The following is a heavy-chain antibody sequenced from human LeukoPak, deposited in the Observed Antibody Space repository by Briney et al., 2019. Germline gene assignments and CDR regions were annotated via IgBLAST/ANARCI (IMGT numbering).Heavy chain of an antibody. J-gene: IGHJ6*02. Sequence: GRSLRLSCAASGFTFSSYAMHWVRQAPGKGLEWVAVISYDGSNKYYADSVKGRFTISRDNSKNTLYLQMNSLRAEDTAVYYCASGYYYGSGDFYYGMDVWGQGTTATVSS. CDR2: ISYDGSNK. CDR3: ASGYYYGSGDFYYGMDV. D-gene: IGHD3-10*01. V-gene: IGHV3-30-3*01. CDR1: GFTFSSYA.